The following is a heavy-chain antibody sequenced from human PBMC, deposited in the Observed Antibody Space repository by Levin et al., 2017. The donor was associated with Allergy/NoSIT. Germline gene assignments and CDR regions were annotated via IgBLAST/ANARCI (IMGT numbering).Heavy chain of an antibody. V-gene: IGHV3-33*01. Sequence: GGSLRLSCAASGYTFSSYGVHWVRQTPGKGLEWVALIWYDGSDQYYADSVKGRFTIARDNLKNTVYLQMNSLRGEDTAVYYCARDPAPYGDYASDGLDVWGQGTTVTVSS. CDR3: ARDPAPYGDYASDGLDV. D-gene: IGHD4-17*01. J-gene: IGHJ6*02. CDR1: GYTFSSYG. CDR2: IWYDGSDQ.